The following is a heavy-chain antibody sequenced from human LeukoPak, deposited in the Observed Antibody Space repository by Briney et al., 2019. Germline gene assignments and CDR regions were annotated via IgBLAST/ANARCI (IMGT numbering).Heavy chain of an antibody. CDR3: TTDRGIGVRPVFDS. CDR1: GITFNNAW. Sequence: GGSLRLSCATSGITFNNAWMSWVRQAPGKGLEWVGRIKSKADGGTIDYAAPVKGRFTILRDDSRVMLYLQLNSLNIEDTAVYYCTTDRGIGVRPVFDSWGQGTLVTVSS. CDR2: IKSKADGGTI. V-gene: IGHV3-15*01. D-gene: IGHD6-6*01. J-gene: IGHJ4*02.